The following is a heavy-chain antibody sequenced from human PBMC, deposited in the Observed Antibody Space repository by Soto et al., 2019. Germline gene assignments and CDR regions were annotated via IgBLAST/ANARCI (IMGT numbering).Heavy chain of an antibody. CDR3: AKEQSRYSYGRFDD. CDR1: GFTFSSYG. D-gene: IGHD5-18*01. Sequence: GGSLRLSCAASGFTFSSYGMHWVRQAPGKGLEWVAVISYDGSNKYYADSVKGRFTISRDNSKNTLYLQMNSLRAEDTAVYYCAKEQSRYSYGRFDDCGQGTLVTVPS. J-gene: IGHJ4*02. CDR2: ISYDGSNK. V-gene: IGHV3-30*18.